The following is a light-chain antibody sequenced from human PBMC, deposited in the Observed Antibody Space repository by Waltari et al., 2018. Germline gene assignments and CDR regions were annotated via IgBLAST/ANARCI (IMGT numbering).Light chain of an antibody. Sequence: QSVLTHPPSASGTPGQRVTISCSGSSSNIGSNGVNWYRQLPGTAPKLLIFSNDQRPSGVPDRFSGSKSGTSASLAISGLQSEDEADYYCAAWDDSLNGVVFGGGTKLTVL. V-gene: IGLV1-44*01. CDR1: SSNIGSNG. CDR3: AAWDDSLNGVV. J-gene: IGLJ2*01. CDR2: SND.